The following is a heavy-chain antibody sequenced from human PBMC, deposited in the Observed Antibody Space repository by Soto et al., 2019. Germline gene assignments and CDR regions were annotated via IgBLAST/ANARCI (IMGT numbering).Heavy chain of an antibody. CDR1: GLTVSSKY. CDR3: AKAWNYYAEFDY. Sequence: GGSLRLSCAASGLTVSSKYMSWVRRAPGKGLEWVSVIYTAGNTYYADSVKGRFTISRDNSKNTLYLQMNSLRAEDTAVYYCAKAWNYYAEFDYWGQGTLVTVSS. V-gene: IGHV3-53*01. CDR2: IYTAGNT. D-gene: IGHD3-22*01. J-gene: IGHJ4*02.